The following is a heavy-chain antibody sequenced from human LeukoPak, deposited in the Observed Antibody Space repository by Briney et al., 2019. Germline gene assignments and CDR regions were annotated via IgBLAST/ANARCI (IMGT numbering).Heavy chain of an antibody. V-gene: IGHV3-48*04. CDR3: ARVADNYYGSGSTDY. J-gene: IGHJ4*02. D-gene: IGHD3-10*01. Sequence: PGGSLRLSCAASGFTFSSYWMSWVRQAPGKGLEWVSYISSSGSTIYYADSVKGRFTISRDNAKNSLYLQMNSLRAEDTAVYYCARVADNYYGSGSTDYWGQGTLVTVSS. CDR1: GFTFSSYW. CDR2: ISSSGSTI.